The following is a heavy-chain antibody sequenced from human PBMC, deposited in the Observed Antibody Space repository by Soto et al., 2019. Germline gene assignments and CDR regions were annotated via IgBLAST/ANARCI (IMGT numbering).Heavy chain of an antibody. J-gene: IGHJ5*02. CDR3: ARVWTTVTNWFDP. CDR2: IYHSGST. CDR1: GGSINSSNW. Sequence: QVQLQESGPGLVKPSGTLSLTCAVSGGSINSSNWWSWVRQPPGKGLEWIGEIYHSGSTNYNPSLKCRVTISVDKSKNPFSLKLSSVAAADTAVYYCARVWTTVTNWFDPWGQGTLVTVSS. D-gene: IGHD4-17*01. V-gene: IGHV4-4*02.